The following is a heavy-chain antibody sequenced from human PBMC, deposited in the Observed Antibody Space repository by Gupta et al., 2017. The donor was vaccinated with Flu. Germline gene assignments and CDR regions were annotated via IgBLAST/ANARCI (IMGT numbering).Heavy chain of an antibody. V-gene: IGHV4-34*01. D-gene: IGHD1-26*01. Sequence: QVQLQQWGAGLLKPSATLSLTCAVYGGSFSGYYWSWIRQPPGKGLEWIGEINHSGSTNYNPSLKSRVTISVDTSKNQFSLKLSSVTAADTAVYYCARVPTPIPRGSYYSGDAFDIWGQGTMVTVSS. J-gene: IGHJ3*02. CDR3: ARVPTPIPRGSYYSGDAFDI. CDR2: INHSGST. CDR1: GGSFSGYY.